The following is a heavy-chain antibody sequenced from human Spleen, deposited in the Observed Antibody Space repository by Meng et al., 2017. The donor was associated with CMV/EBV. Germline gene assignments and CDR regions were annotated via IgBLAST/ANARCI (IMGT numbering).Heavy chain of an antibody. CDR1: GGSISSYY. D-gene: IGHD2/OR15-2a*01. CDR2: IYYTGIT. CDR3: ARARGNRVTYYYYGMDV. J-gene: IGHJ6*02. Sequence: SETLSLTCSVSGGSISSYYWSWIRQPPGKGLEWIGYIYYTGITTYNPSHKSRVTMSIDTSKNQFSLRLSSVTAADTAVYYCARARGNRVTYYYYGMDVWGQGTTVTVSS. V-gene: IGHV4-59*01.